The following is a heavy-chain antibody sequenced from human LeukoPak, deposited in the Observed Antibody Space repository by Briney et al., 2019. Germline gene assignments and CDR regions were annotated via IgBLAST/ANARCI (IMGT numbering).Heavy chain of an antibody. CDR2: ISSSGST. CDR3: ARVGRGDHTWGSYYCDH. J-gene: IGHJ4*02. D-gene: IGHD3-16*01. V-gene: IGHV4-59*01. Sequence: TSETLSLTCTVSGDSFSSYHWSWLRQPPGKGLEWIGCISSSGSTSYNPSLETRLTISVDTSKNQFSLKLSSVTAADTAVYYCARVGRGDHTWGSYYCDHWGQGTLVSVSS. CDR1: GDSFSSYH.